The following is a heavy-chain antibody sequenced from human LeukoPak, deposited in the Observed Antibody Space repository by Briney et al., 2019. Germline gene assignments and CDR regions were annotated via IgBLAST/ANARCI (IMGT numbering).Heavy chain of an antibody. CDR2: ISANGQAT. CDR3: ARDPYNTILYRLAY. J-gene: IGHJ4*02. Sequence: GRSLRPACALAAFFFGIYAVSSVRHAPRGWLGWDSSISANGQATYYADSVEGRFTISRDNSKNTLYLQLNSLRAEDTATYYCARDPYNTILYRLAYWGQGTLVTVSS. V-gene: IGHV3-23*01. D-gene: IGHD3-10*01. CDR1: AFFFGIYA.